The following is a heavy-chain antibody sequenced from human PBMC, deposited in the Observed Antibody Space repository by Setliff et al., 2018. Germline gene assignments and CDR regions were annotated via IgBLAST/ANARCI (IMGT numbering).Heavy chain of an antibody. Sequence: ASVKVSCKASAHIFKSYGISWVRQAPGQGLEWVGWISSYNDVTSYAQRFQGRVTLTTDTSTSAAYMELRTLRSDDTAVYYCSRLVRYCTRTSCQRASGEDYWGQGTLVTVSS. CDR1: AHIFKSYG. CDR2: ISSYNDVT. D-gene: IGHD2-2*01. CDR3: SRLVRYCTRTSCQRASGEDY. V-gene: IGHV1-18*01. J-gene: IGHJ4*02.